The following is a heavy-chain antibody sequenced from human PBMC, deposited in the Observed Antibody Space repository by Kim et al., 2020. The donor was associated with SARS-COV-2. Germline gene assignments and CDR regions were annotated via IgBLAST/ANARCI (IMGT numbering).Heavy chain of an antibody. V-gene: IGHV3-23*01. CDR1: GFTFSSYA. J-gene: IGHJ6*02. CDR3: AKDSGPALVATILYYYYYGMDV. Sequence: GGSLRLSCAASGFTFSSYAMSWVRQAPGKGLEWVSAISGSGGSTYYADSVKGRFTISRDNSKNTLYLQMNSLRAEDTAVYYCAKDSGPALVATILYYYYYGMDVWGQGTTVTVSS. CDR2: ISGSGGST. D-gene: IGHD5-12*01.